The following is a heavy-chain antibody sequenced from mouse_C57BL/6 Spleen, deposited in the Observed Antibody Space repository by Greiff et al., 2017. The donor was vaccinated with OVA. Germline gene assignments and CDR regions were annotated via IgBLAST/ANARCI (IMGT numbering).Heavy chain of an antibody. CDR1: GYSFTSGYD. D-gene: IGHD2-12*01. V-gene: IGHV3-1*01. J-gene: IGHJ3*01. Sequence: EVKLQESGPGLVKPSQSLSLTCTVTGYSFTSGYDWHWIRHFLGTQLEWIVYIRYSGSTNYNPSLKSPIPITHDTSKNHFFLKLNSVTTEDTATCDCARDQSNDGFAYWGKGTLVTVSA. CDR2: IRYSGST. CDR3: ARDQSNDGFAY.